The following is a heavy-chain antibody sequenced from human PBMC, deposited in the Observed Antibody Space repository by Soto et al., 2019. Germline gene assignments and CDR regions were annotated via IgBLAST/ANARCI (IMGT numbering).Heavy chain of an antibody. CDR2: IRSKGHNYAT. CDR3: TGDLFSYDYSGILWFDP. Sequence: EVQLVESGGGLVQPGGSLKLSCAASGFAFSGSAMYWVRQASGKGPEWVGRIRSKGHNYATEYAASVKGRFTISRDDSKNTAYLQMNSLQTEDTAVYYCTGDLFSYDYSGILWFDPWGQGTLVTVSS. V-gene: IGHV3-73*02. CDR1: GFAFSGSA. J-gene: IGHJ5*02. D-gene: IGHD3-16*01.